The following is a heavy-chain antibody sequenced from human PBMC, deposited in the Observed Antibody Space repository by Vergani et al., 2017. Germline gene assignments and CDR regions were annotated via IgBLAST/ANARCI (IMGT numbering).Heavy chain of an antibody. D-gene: IGHD2-15*01. CDR3: ARGSCLGGSCYKPLFDD. J-gene: IGHJ4*02. V-gene: IGHV4-61*02. Sequence: QVQLQESGPGLVKPSQTLSLTCTVSGGSINSHNYYWSWIRQPAGKGLDWIGRIHTSGSTNYNPSLKSRVTMSEDTSKNQFSLNLTSVTAADTAVYFCARGSCLGGSCYKPLFDDWGQGILVTVSS. CDR2: IHTSGST. CDR1: GGSINSHNYY.